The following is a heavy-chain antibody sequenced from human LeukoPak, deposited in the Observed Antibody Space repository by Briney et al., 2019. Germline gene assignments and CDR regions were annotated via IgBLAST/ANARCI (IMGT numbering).Heavy chain of an antibody. V-gene: IGHV3-74*01. CDR3: ARSMYCGGGCYYYFDY. CDR1: GFTFSSYW. J-gene: IGHJ4*02. Sequence: GGSLRLSCAASGFTFSSYWMHWVRQAPGEGLVWVSRINSAGTIIGYADSVKGRFTIYRDNANNTLYLQKNSLRADYTAVYYFARSMYCGGGCYYYFDYWGEGTLVTVAS. D-gene: IGHD2-21*02. CDR2: INSAGTII.